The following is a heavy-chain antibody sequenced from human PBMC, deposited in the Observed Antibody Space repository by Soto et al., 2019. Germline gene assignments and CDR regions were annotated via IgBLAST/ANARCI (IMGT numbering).Heavy chain of an antibody. Sequence: QLQLQESGPGLVKPSETLSLTCTVSGGSISSSSYYWGWIRQPPGKGLEWIGSIYYSGSTYYNPSPTSRVTITVDTSKNQFSLKLSSVTAADTAVYYCARHGAIDCSSTSCPLGLFDYWGQGTLVTVSS. V-gene: IGHV4-39*01. CDR3: ARHGAIDCSSTSCPLGLFDY. CDR1: GGSISSSSYY. J-gene: IGHJ4*02. CDR2: IYYSGST. D-gene: IGHD2-2*01.